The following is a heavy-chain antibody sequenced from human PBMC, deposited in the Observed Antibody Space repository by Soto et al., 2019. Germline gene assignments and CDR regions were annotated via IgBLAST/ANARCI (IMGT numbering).Heavy chain of an antibody. D-gene: IGHD3-3*01. CDR3: AREMTIFGVAPGGGVDV. J-gene: IGHJ6*02. CDR2: IYQSGRT. Sequence: SETLSLTCAVSGGSINTFDFSWSWIRQPQGRGLEWIGSIYQSGRTYYIPSLKSRVTMSLEKSKNQFSLKINSVGAADTAIYYGAREMTIFGVAPGGGVDVWGQGTTGTV. V-gene: IGHV4-30-2*01. CDR1: GGSINTFDFS.